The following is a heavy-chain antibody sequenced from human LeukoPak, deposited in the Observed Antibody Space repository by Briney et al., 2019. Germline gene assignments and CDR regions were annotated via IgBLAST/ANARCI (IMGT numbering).Heavy chain of an antibody. Sequence: SETLSLTCAVYGGSFSGYYWSWIRQPPGKGLEWIGEINHSGSTNYNPSLKSRVTISVDTSKNQFSLKLSSVTAADTAVYYCASYKGGSGRYYKIEARYYHMDVWGKGTTVTISS. J-gene: IGHJ6*03. CDR1: GGSFSGYY. D-gene: IGHD3-10*01. CDR3: ASYKGGSGRYYKIEARYYHMDV. V-gene: IGHV4-34*01. CDR2: INHSGST.